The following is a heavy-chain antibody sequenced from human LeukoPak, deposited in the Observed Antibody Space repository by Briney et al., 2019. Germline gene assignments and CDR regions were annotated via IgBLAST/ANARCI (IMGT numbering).Heavy chain of an antibody. J-gene: IGHJ4*02. CDR1: VFTFSSYG. CDR2: ISYDGSNK. Sequence: PGRSLRLSCAASVFTFSSYGMHWVRQAPGKGLEWVAVISYDGSNKYYADSVKGRFTISRDNAKNTLYLQMNSLRAEHTAVYYCAKDPFPASIAAAGIAYWGQGTLVTVSS. D-gene: IGHD6-13*01. V-gene: IGHV3-30*18. CDR3: AKDPFPASIAAAGIAY.